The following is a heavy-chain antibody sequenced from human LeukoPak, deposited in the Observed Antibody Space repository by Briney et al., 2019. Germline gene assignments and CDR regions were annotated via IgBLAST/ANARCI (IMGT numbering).Heavy chain of an antibody. CDR1: GGSISGYH. V-gene: IGHV4-59*01. Sequence: SETLSLTCNVSGGSISGYHWSWIRQPPGKGLEWLGYIYYSGSSNYNPSLKSRVTISVDTSKNQFSLKLSSVTAADTAVYYCASPRYSSGWYAFDYWGQGTLVTVSS. CDR2: IYYSGSS. CDR3: ASPRYSSGWYAFDY. D-gene: IGHD6-19*01. J-gene: IGHJ4*02.